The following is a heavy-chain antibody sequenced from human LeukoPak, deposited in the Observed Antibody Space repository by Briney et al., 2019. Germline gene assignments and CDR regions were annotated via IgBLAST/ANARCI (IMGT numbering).Heavy chain of an antibody. CDR3: ARDPGKWLSAFDI. CDR2: ISSSAGTI. D-gene: IGHD3-22*01. Sequence: GGSLRLSRAASGFTLNNYGMNWVRQVPGKGLEWVSYISSSAGTIYYADSVKGRFTISRDNAKTSLYLQMNSLRAEDTAVYYCARDPGKWLSAFDIWGQGTMVTVSS. CDR1: GFTLNNYG. J-gene: IGHJ3*02. V-gene: IGHV3-48*04.